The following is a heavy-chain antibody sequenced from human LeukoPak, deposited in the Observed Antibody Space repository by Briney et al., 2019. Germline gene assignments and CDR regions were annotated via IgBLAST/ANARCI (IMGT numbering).Heavy chain of an antibody. Sequence: SETLSLTCAVYGGSFSGYYWSWIRQPPGKGLEWIGEINHSGSTNYNPSLKGRVTISVDTSKNQFSLKLSSVTAADTAVYYCARMYSSSWSLDYWGQGTLVTVSS. CDR2: INHSGST. CDR1: GGSFSGYY. V-gene: IGHV4-34*01. CDR3: ARMYSSSWSLDY. J-gene: IGHJ4*02. D-gene: IGHD6-13*01.